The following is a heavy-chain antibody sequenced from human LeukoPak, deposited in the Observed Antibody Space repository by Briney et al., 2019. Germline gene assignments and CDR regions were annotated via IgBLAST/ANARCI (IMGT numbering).Heavy chain of an antibody. J-gene: IGHJ3*02. Sequence: SETLSLTCTVSGGSISSSSYYWGWTRQPAGKGLEWIGHIYTSGSTIYNPSLKSRVTMSVDTSKNQFSLKLTSVTAADTAVYYCTRALKYDYDDLDAYDIWGQGTMVTVSS. D-gene: IGHD4-17*01. V-gene: IGHV4-61*09. CDR2: IYTSGST. CDR3: TRALKYDYDDLDAYDI. CDR1: GGSISSSSYY.